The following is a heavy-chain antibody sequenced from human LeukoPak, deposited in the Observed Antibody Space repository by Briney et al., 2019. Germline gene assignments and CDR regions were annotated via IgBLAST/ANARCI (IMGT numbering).Heavy chain of an antibody. CDR2: ISAYNGNT. CDR1: GYTFTSYG. J-gene: IGHJ4*02. D-gene: IGHD3-22*01. CDR3: AGSYYDTSGYDY. V-gene: IGHV1-18*01. Sequence: ASVKVSCKASGYTFTSYGISWVRQAPGQGLEWMGWISAYNGNTNYAQKLQGGVTMTTDTSTSTAYMELRSLRSDDTAVYYCAGSYYDTSGYDYWGQGTLVTVSS.